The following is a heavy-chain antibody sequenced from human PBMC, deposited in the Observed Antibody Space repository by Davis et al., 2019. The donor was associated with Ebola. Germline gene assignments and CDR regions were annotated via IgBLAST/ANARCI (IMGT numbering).Heavy chain of an antibody. Sequence: SETLSLTCAVYGGSFSGYYWSWIRQPPGKGLEWIGEINHSGSTNYNPSLKSRVTISVDTSKNQFSLKLSSVTAADTAVYYCARGIRGGWYSFWFDPWGQGTLVTVSS. CDR3: ARGIRGGWYSFWFDP. CDR2: INHSGST. J-gene: IGHJ5*02. CDR1: GGSFSGYY. D-gene: IGHD6-19*01. V-gene: IGHV4-34*01.